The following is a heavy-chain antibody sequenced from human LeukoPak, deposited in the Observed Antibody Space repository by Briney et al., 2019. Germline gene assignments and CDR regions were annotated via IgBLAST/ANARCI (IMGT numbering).Heavy chain of an antibody. CDR3: ARNEATGLQRTPYYHSYVDV. CDR1: GGSITNNAYY. D-gene: IGHD5-24*01. CDR2: IYYSGST. V-gene: IGHV4-39*01. J-gene: IGHJ6*03. Sequence: SETLSLTCTVSGGSITNNAYYWAWIRQPPGKGLEWIGSIYYSGSTHYNPSLKSRLTISVDTSKNQFSLKLSSVTVADTAVYYCARNEATGLQRTPYYHSYVDVWGKGTTVTVSS.